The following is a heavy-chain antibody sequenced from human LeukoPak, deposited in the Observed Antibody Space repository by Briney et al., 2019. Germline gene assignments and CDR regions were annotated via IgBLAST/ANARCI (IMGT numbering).Heavy chain of an antibody. V-gene: IGHV4-39*07. D-gene: IGHD3-10*01. CDR3: ARGRITMVRGVIRNWFDP. CDR2: INHSGST. J-gene: IGHJ5*02. Sequence: PSESLSLTCTVSGGSISSSSYYWGWIRQPPGKGLEWIGEINHSGSTNYNPSLKSRVTISVDTSKNQFSLKLSSVTAADTAVYYCARGRITMVRGVIRNWFDPWGQGTLVTVSS. CDR1: GGSISSSSYY.